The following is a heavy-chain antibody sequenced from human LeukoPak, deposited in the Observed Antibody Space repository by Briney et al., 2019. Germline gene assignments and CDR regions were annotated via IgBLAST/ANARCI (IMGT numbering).Heavy chain of an antibody. V-gene: IGHV4-61*02. D-gene: IGHD3-10*02. Sequence: SQTLSLTCTVSGDSISSGSYYWSWIRQPAGRGLEWIGRIYPSGSTNYNPSLKSRVTISVDTSDNQFSLKLSSVTAADTAVYYCARGYYGRGDYWGQGTLVTVSS. J-gene: IGHJ4*02. CDR3: ARGYYGRGDY. CDR2: IYPSGST. CDR1: GDSISSGSYY.